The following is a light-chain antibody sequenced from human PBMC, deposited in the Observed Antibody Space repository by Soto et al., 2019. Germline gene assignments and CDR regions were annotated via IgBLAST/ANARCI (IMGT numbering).Light chain of an antibody. V-gene: IGLV2-14*01. CDR3: SSFTSSSIWV. CDR2: EVT. CDR1: SSDVGGYKY. Sequence: QSALTQPASVSGSPGQSITISCTGTSSDVGGYKYVSWYQQHPGKAPKLMIYEVTNRPSGVSNRFSGSKSGNTASLTISGLHTEDEADYYCSSFTSSSIWVFGGGTKLTVL. J-gene: IGLJ3*02.